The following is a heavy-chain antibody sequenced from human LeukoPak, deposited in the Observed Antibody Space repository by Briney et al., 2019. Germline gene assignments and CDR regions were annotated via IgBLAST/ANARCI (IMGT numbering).Heavy chain of an antibody. D-gene: IGHD6-19*01. CDR3: ARPYNSGWKGGFDY. CDR1: GGSISSGGYY. Sequence: PSETLSLTCTVSGGSISSGGYYWSWIRQHPGKGLEWIGNVYYSGSTYYNPSLKSRVTISVDTSKHQFSLKLSSVTAADTAVYYCARPYNSGWKGGFDYWGQGTLVTVSS. CDR2: VYYSGST. V-gene: IGHV4-31*03. J-gene: IGHJ4*02.